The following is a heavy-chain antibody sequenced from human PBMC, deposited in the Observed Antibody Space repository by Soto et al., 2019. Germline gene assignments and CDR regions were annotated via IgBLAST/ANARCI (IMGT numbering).Heavy chain of an antibody. CDR1: GYTFTTYG. CDR3: ERALPYSSSGDS. J-gene: IGHJ4*02. CDR2: ISASNGNI. Sequence: QVQLVQSGAEVKKPGASVRVSCKASGYTFTTYGISWVRQAPGQGLEWMGWISASNGNIYYGQKFQGRVTMTTDSFTSTAYMELSSLTSADTAVYYCERALPYSSSGDSWGRGTLVTVSS. V-gene: IGHV1-18*01. D-gene: IGHD6-13*01.